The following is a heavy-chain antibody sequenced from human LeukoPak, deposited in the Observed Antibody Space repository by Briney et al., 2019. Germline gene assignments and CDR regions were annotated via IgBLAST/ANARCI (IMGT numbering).Heavy chain of an antibody. CDR3: ARSTFSSNWNL. D-gene: IGHD6-13*01. J-gene: IGHJ4*02. CDR2: ISYIGST. CDR1: GGSISSSY. Sequence: SETLSLTCTVSGGSISSSYWSWIRQPPGKGLEWIGYISYIGSTNYNPSLKSRVTVSVDTSRNQFSLKLTSVTAADTAVYYCARSTFSSNWNLWGQGTLVTVSS. V-gene: IGHV4-59*08.